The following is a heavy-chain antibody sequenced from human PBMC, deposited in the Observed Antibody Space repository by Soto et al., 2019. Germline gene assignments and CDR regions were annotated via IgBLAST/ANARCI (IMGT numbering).Heavy chain of an antibody. CDR3: AISLQNHYDFWSGYYYYGMDV. V-gene: IGHV4-34*01. CDR1: GGSFSGYY. D-gene: IGHD3-3*01. CDR2: INHSGST. Sequence: PSETLSLTCAVYGGSFSGYYWSWIRQPPGKGLEWIGEINHSGSTNYNPSLKSRVTISVDTSKNQFSLKLSSVTAADTAVYYCAISLQNHYDFWSGYYYYGMDVWGRGTTVTVSS. J-gene: IGHJ6*02.